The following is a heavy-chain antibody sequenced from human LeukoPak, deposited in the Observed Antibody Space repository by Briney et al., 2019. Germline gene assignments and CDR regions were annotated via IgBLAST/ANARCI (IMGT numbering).Heavy chain of an antibody. J-gene: IGHJ4*02. V-gene: IGHV3-48*03. CDR3: AREDGYNPYYSDY. CDR1: GFTFSSYE. CDR2: ISSSGSTI. Sequence: GGSLRLSCAASGFTFSSYEMNWVRQAPGKGLEWVSYISSSGSTIYYADSVKGRFTISRDNAKNSLYLQMNSLRAEDTAVYYCAREDGYNPYYSDYWGQGTLVTVSS. D-gene: IGHD5-24*01.